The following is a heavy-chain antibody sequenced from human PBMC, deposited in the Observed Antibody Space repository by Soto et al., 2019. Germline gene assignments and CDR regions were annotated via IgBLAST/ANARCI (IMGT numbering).Heavy chain of an antibody. D-gene: IGHD6-25*01. CDR1: GFTFSSYA. J-gene: IGHJ6*02. V-gene: IGHV3-23*01. CDR2: ISGSGGST. Sequence: PGGSLRLSCAASGFTFSSYAMSWVRQAPGKGLEWVSAISGSGGSTYYADSVKGRFTISRDNSKNTLYLQMNSLRAEDTAVYYCAKAPATGDYYYYYGMDVWGQGTTVTVSS. CDR3: AKAPATGDYYYYYGMDV.